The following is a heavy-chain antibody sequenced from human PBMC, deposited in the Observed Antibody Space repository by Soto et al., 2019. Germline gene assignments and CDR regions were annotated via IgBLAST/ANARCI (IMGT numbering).Heavy chain of an antibody. Sequence: SVKVSCKASGGTFSSYAISWVRQAPGQGLEWMGGIIPIFGTANYAQKFQGRVTITADESTSTAYMELSSLRSEDTAVYYCARVAHWNYQRAYSWFDPWGQGTLVTVSS. CDR3: ARVAHWNYQRAYSWFDP. V-gene: IGHV1-69*13. CDR2: IIPIFGTA. CDR1: GGTFSSYA. D-gene: IGHD1-7*01. J-gene: IGHJ5*02.